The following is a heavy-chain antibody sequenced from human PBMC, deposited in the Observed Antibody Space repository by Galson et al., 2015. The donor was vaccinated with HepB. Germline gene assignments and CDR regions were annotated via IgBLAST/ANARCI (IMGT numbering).Heavy chain of an antibody. D-gene: IGHD5-18*01. CDR3: TSHVSWIQPTKAPFDY. Sequence: SLRLSCAASGFTFSGSAMHWVRQASGKGLEWVGRIRSKANSYATAYAASVKGRFTIASDDSKNTAYLHRNSLKPEDTAVYYCTSHVSWIQPTKAPFDYWGQATLVTVPP. V-gene: IGHV3-73*01. CDR1: GFTFSGSA. CDR2: IRSKANSYAT. J-gene: IGHJ4*02.